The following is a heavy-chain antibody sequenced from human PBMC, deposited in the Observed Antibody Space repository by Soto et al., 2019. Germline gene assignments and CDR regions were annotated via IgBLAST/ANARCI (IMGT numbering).Heavy chain of an antibody. CDR2: IYYSGST. CDR3: ASHNWNYVSPFDY. J-gene: IGHJ4*02. CDR1: GGSVSSGSYY. V-gene: IGHV4-61*01. Sequence: PSETLSLTXTVSGGSVSSGSYYWSWIRQPPGKGLEWIGYIYYSGSTNYNPSLKSRVTISVDTSKNQFSLKLSSVTAADTAVYYCASHNWNYVSPFDYWGQGTLVTVSS. D-gene: IGHD1-7*01.